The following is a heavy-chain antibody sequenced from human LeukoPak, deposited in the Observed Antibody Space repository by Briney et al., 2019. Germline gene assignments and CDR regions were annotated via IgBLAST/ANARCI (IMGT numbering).Heavy chain of an antibody. CDR2: IYWNDDK. CDR1: GFSLSTVGVG. V-gene: IGHV2-5*01. J-gene: IGHJ4*02. D-gene: IGHD3-16*02. CDR3: AHTPRTYDYVWGSYRKALLDF. Sequence: SGPTLVKLTQTLTLTWTVSGFSLSTVGVGVGWIRQPPGKALEWLALIYWNDDKRYSPSLKGRLIITKDSSRNQVVLTMTNVDPVDTATYYCAHTPRTYDYVWGSYRKALLDFWGQGTLVTVSS.